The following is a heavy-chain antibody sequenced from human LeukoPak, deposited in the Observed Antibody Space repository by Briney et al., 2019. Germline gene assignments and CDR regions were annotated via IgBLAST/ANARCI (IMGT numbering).Heavy chain of an antibody. D-gene: IGHD6-19*01. CDR2: MNPNSGNT. CDR3: ARGVAGSYYFDY. Sequence: ASVKVSCKASGYTFTSYDINWVRQATGQGLEWMGWMNPNSGNTGYAQKFQGRVTMTRNTSISTAYMELSSLRSEDTAVYYCARGVAGSYYFDYWGQGTLVTVSS. J-gene: IGHJ4*02. CDR1: GYTFTSYD. V-gene: IGHV1-8*01.